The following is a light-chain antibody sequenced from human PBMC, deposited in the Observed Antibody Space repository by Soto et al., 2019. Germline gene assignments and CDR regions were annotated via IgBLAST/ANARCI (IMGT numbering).Light chain of an antibody. V-gene: IGKV1-5*01. Sequence: DIQMTQSPSTLPASVGDRVTITCRASQSISNSLAWYQQKPGTAPKVLIYHASNLQSRVPSRFSGSGSGTEFTLTISGLEPDDFASYYCQQYNRYSFGQGTKVEIK. J-gene: IGKJ1*01. CDR1: QSISNS. CDR3: QQYNRYS. CDR2: HAS.